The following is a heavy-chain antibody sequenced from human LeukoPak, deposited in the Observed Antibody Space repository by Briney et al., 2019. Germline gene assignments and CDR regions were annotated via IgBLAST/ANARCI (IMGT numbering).Heavy chain of an antibody. Sequence: SETLSLTCTVSGDSIPTYYWGWIRQPPGKGLEWIGNIYDSGSTNYNPSLKSRVTISVDTSKNQFSLKLSSVTAADTAVYYCARGGSGSYLTYYYYYMDVWGKGTTVTVSS. D-gene: IGHD1-26*01. CDR2: IYDSGST. J-gene: IGHJ6*03. CDR3: ARGGSGSYLTYYYYYMDV. V-gene: IGHV4-59*01. CDR1: GDSIPTYY.